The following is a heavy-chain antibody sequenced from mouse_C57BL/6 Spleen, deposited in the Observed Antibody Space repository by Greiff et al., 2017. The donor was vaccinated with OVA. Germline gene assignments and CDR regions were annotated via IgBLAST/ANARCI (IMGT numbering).Heavy chain of an antibody. V-gene: IGHV5-17*01. CDR3: AREDGDWYFDV. CDR2: ISSGSSTI. J-gene: IGHJ1*03. CDR1: GFTFSDYG. Sequence: EVMLVESGGGLVKPGGSLKLSCAASGFTFSDYGMHWVRQAPEKGLEWVAYISSGSSTIYYADTVKGRFTISRDNAKNTLFLQMTSLRSEDTAMYYCAREDGDWYFDVWGTGTTVTVSS.